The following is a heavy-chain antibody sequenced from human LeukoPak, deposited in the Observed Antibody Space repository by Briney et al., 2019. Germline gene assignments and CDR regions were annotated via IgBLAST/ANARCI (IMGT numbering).Heavy chain of an antibody. CDR1: GGSISSGSYY. J-gene: IGHJ4*02. CDR3: ARAPRTWNDFDY. Sequence: SQTLSLTCTVSGGSISSGSYYWSWIRQPAGKGLEWIGRIYTSGSTNYNPSLKSRVTISVDTSKNQFSLKMSSVTAGDPAVYYCARAPRTWNDFDYWGQGTLVTVSS. V-gene: IGHV4-61*02. D-gene: IGHD1-1*01. CDR2: IYTSGST.